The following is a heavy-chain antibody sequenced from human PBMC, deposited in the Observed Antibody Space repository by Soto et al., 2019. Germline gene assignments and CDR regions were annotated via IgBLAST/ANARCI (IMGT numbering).Heavy chain of an antibody. CDR3: ARQWYGDYVPLDFDY. Sequence: QLQLQESGPGLVKPSETLSLTCTVSGGSISSSSYYWGWIRQPPGKGLEWIGSIYYSGSTYYNPSLKSRVTISVDTSKNQFSLKLSSVTAADTAVYYCARQWYGDYVPLDFDYWGQGTLVTVSS. D-gene: IGHD4-17*01. V-gene: IGHV4-39*01. CDR1: GGSISSSSYY. CDR2: IYYSGST. J-gene: IGHJ4*02.